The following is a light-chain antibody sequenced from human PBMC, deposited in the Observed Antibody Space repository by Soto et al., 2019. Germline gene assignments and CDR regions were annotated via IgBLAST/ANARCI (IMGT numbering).Light chain of an antibody. J-gene: IGKJ1*01. CDR3: QQYGSSPTWT. CDR1: QSVSSSY. CDR2: GAS. Sequence: EIVLTQSPGTLSLSPGERATLSCRASQSVSSSYLAWYQQKPGQAPRLLIYGASSMATGIPDRFSGSGSGTDFTLTISRLEPEDCAVYYCQQYGSSPTWTFGQGTKVEIK. V-gene: IGKV3-20*01.